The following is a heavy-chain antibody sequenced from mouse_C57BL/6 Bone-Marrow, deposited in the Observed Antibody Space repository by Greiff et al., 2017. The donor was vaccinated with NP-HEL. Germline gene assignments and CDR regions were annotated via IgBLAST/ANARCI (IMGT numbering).Heavy chain of an antibody. CDR1: GYTFTSYW. J-gene: IGHJ1*03. D-gene: IGHD1-1*01. Sequence: QVQLQQPGAELVKPGASVKLSCKASGYTFTSYWMHWVKQRPGQGLEWIGMIPPNSGSTNYNEKFKSKATLTVDKSSSTAYMQLSSLTSEDSAVYYCARKGYYGSSYWYFDVWGTGTTVTVSS. CDR3: ARKGYYGSSYWYFDV. V-gene: IGHV1-64*01. CDR2: IPPNSGST.